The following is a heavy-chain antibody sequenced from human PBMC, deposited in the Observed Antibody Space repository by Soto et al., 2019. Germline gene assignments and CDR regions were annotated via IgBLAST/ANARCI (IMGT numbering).Heavy chain of an antibody. J-gene: IGHJ6*02. CDR3: ARGGGDSAYAVDV. D-gene: IGHD4-17*01. CDR2: IRHSGST. V-gene: IGHV4-34*01. CDR1: GGSFY. Sequence: QVQLQQWGAGLLKPSETLSLNCAVYGGSFYWTWIRQPPGKGLEWIGEIRHSGSTNYNPSLKSRVSISIDRSKSQVSLTVYSVTAADTAVYYCARGGGDSAYAVDVWGQGTTVTVSS.